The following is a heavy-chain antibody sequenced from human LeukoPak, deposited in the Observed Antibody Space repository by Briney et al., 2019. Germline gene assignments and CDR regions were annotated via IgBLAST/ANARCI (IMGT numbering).Heavy chain of an antibody. CDR2: ISYDANIGSNK. J-gene: IGHJ6*02. V-gene: IGHV3-30-3*01. Sequence: QPGGSLRLSCATSGFTFSRYAMHWVRQAPGKGLEWVALISYDANIGSNKYYADSVKGRFTISRDNSKNTLYLQMNSLRAEDTAVYYCARDLGSSSWYFSPTYYYYGMDVWGQGTTVTVSS. D-gene: IGHD6-13*01. CDR3: ARDLGSSSWYFSPTYYYYGMDV. CDR1: GFTFSRYA.